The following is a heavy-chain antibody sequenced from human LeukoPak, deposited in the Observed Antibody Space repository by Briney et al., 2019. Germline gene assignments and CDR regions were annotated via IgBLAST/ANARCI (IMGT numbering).Heavy chain of an antibody. CDR3: ARVGRYYGSGSYFI. Sequence: ALVKVSCKASGYTFTSYGISWVRQAPGQGLEWMGWISAYNGNTNYAQKLQGRVTMTTDTSTSTAYMELRSLRSDDTAVYYCARVGRYYGSGSYFIWGQGTLVTVSS. V-gene: IGHV1-18*01. CDR1: GYTFTSYG. J-gene: IGHJ4*02. D-gene: IGHD3-10*01. CDR2: ISAYNGNT.